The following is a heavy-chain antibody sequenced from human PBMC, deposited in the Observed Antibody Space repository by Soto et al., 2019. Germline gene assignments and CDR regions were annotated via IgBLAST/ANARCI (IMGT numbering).Heavy chain of an antibody. CDR1: GGTFSSYA. CDR3: AQTLGLAVAGPGRFDL. V-gene: IGHV1-69*12. CDR2: IIPMFGTA. Sequence: QVQLVQSGSEVKKPGSSVKVSCKASGGTFSSYAISWVRQAPGQGPEWMGGIIPMFGTAKYAQKFQGRVTSTADESTSTAYMELRSLRSEDTAVYYCAQTLGLAVAGPGRFDLWGRGTLVTVSS. J-gene: IGHJ2*01. D-gene: IGHD6-19*01.